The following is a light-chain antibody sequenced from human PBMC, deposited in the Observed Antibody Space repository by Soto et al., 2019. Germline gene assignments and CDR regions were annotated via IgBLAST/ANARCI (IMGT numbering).Light chain of an antibody. Sequence: SYELTQPPSVSVAPGKTARITCVGNNIGSKSVHWYQQKPAQAPVLVIYYDSDRPSGIPERFYASNSGNTATLTISRVEAGDDADDYCRLWYDSSERPVVFGGGTKVTVL. CDR2: YDS. V-gene: IGLV3-21*04. CDR3: RLWYDSSERPVV. CDR1: NIGSKS. J-gene: IGLJ2*01.